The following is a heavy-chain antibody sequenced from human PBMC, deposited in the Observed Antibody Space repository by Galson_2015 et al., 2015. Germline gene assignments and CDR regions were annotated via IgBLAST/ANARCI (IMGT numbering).Heavy chain of an antibody. V-gene: IGHV3-74*01. CDR1: GFTFSSYW. CDR2: MNSDGSNT. CDR3: ARGDYIWGSYRYCMVV. Sequence: SLRLSCAASGFTFSSYWMHWVRHAPGKGLMWVSRMNSDGSNTGFADSVKGRFTISRDNAKNTLYLQMNSLRAEDTAVYYCARGDYIWGSYRYCMVVWGKGTTVTVSS. J-gene: IGHJ6*04. D-gene: IGHD3-16*02.